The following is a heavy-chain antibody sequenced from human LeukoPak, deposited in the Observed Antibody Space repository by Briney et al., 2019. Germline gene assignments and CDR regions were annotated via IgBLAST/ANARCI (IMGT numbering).Heavy chain of an antibody. J-gene: IGHJ4*02. D-gene: IGHD2-15*01. CDR1: GFTFSSCS. CDR3: ARVSIDGPYFDY. V-gene: IGHV3-21*01. CDR2: ISSSSSYI. Sequence: GGSLRLSCAASGFTFSSCSMNWVRQAPGKGLEWVSSISSSSSYIYYADSVKGRFTISRDNAKNSLYLQMNSLRAEDTAVYYCARVSIDGPYFDYWGQGTLVTVSS.